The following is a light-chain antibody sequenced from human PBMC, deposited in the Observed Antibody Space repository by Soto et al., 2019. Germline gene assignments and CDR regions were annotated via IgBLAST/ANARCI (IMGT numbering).Light chain of an antibody. J-gene: IGKJ4*01. CDR1: QNINSF. CDR2: DAS. CDR3: QHRNNFPLT. Sequence: DIVLTQSPVNLSLSPGERATLSCRASQNINSFLAWYQQKPGQAPRLLIYDASTRATGIPARFNGRGSVTDCSLTISELAPEDSAVYYYQHRNNFPLTFGGGTKVEIK. V-gene: IGKV3-11*01.